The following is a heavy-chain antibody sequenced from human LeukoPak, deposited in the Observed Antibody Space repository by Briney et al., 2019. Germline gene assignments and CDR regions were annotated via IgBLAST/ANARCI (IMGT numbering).Heavy chain of an antibody. CDR1: GGSISSYY. Sequence: SETLSLTCTVSGGSISSYYWSWIRQPPGKGLEWIGYIYYSGSTNYNPSLKSRVTISVDTSKNQFSLKLSSVTAADTAVYYCARVTISDVSWFDPWGQGTLVTVSS. J-gene: IGHJ5*02. CDR3: ARVTISDVSWFDP. V-gene: IGHV4-59*08. CDR2: IYYSGST. D-gene: IGHD3-3*01.